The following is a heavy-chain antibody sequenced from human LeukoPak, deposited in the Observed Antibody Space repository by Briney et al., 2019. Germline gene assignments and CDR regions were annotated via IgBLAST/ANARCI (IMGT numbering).Heavy chain of an antibody. V-gene: IGHV4-34*01. CDR3: ARARRAYQLLPNWFDP. D-gene: IGHD2-2*01. J-gene: IGHJ5*02. Sequence: SETLSLTCAVYGGSFSGYYWSWIRQPPGKGLEWIGEINHSGSTNYNPSPKSRVTISVDTSKNQFSLKLSSVTAADTAVYYCARARRAYQLLPNWFDPWGQGTLVTVSS. CDR2: INHSGST. CDR1: GGSFSGYY.